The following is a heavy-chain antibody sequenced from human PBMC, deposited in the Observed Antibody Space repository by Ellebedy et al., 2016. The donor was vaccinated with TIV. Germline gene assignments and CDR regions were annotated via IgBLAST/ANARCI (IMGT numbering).Heavy chain of an antibody. D-gene: IGHD3-10*01. J-gene: IGHJ5*02. CDR2: ITWRGST. Sequence: MPSETLSLTCSVSGGSVSSGRSYWSWVRQPPGQGLEWIGYITWRGSTNYNPSLKSRITISMDTSKNQIALMVRAVTAADTAIYYCAREEGFGRAWFDPWGQGTLVIVSS. CDR1: GGSVSSGRSY. V-gene: IGHV4-61*01. CDR3: AREEGFGRAWFDP.